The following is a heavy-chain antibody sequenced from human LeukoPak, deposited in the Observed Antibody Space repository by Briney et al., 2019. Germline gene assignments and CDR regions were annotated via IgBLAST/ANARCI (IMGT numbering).Heavy chain of an antibody. CDR2: IWYDGSNK. CDR3: AREDLDIVATWVVGGEGFDY. V-gene: IGHV3-33*01. Sequence: GGSLRLSCAASGFTFSSYGMHWVRQAPGKGLEWVAVIWYDGSNKYYADSVKGRFTISRDNSKNTLYLQMNSLRAEDTAVYYCAREDLDIVATWVVGGEGFDYWGQGTLVTVSS. CDR1: GFTFSSYG. D-gene: IGHD5-12*01. J-gene: IGHJ4*02.